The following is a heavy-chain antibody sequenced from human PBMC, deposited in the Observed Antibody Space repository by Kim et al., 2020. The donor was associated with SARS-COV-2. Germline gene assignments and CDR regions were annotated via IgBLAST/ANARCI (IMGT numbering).Heavy chain of an antibody. CDR2: INHSGST. J-gene: IGHJ6*01. Sequence: SETLSLTCAVYGGSFSGYYWSWIRQPPGKGLEWIGEINHSGSTNYNPSLKSRVTISVDTSKNQFSLKLSSVTAADTAVYYCARGRGRITMVRGVPSYYY. CDR3: ARGRGRITMVRGVPSYYY. V-gene: IGHV4-34*01. CDR1: GGSFSGYY. D-gene: IGHD3-10*01.